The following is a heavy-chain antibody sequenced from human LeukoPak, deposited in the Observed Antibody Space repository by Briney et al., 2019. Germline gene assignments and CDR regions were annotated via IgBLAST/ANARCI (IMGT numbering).Heavy chain of an antibody. D-gene: IGHD3-10*01. CDR3: ARRARGAKFGSGAFDI. Sequence: SETLSLTCTGSGGSISSSTYYWGWIRQPPGKGLEWIGSIYYSGSTYYNPSLKSRVTISVDTSKNQFSLKLSSVTAADTAVYYCARRARGAKFGSGAFDIWGQGTMVTVSS. J-gene: IGHJ3*02. V-gene: IGHV4-39*01. CDR1: GGSISSSTYY. CDR2: IYYSGST.